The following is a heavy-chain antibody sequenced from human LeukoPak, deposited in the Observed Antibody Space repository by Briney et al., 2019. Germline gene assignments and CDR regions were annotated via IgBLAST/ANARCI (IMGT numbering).Heavy chain of an antibody. CDR1: GFTFSSYG. Sequence: SGESLRLSCAASGFTFSSYGITWVRQAPGKGLEWVSTITNSGDSTYYADSVKGRFAIPRDRSKNTVSLQLTRLRAEDTAVYYCAKSLTYRYGDCLEDWGQGTLVTVSS. V-gene: IGHV3-23*01. CDR3: AKSLTYRYGDCLED. D-gene: IGHD2-21*02. J-gene: IGHJ4*02. CDR2: ITNSGDST.